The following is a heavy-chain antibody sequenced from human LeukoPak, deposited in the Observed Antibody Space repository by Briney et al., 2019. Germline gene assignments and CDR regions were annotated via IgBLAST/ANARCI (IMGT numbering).Heavy chain of an antibody. J-gene: IGHJ4*02. V-gene: IGHV5-51*01. Sequence: GESLKISCKGSGYSFTSYWIGWVRQMPGKGLEWMGIIYPGDSDTRYSPSFQGQVTISADKSISTAYLQWSSLKASDTAMYYCARHVWDYGSGSYSDFWGQGTLVTVSS. D-gene: IGHD3-10*01. CDR2: IYPGDSDT. CDR1: GYSFTSYW. CDR3: ARHVWDYGSGSYSDF.